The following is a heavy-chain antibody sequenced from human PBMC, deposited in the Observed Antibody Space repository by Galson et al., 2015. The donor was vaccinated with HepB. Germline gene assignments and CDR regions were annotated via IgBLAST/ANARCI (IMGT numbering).Heavy chain of an antibody. Sequence: TLSLPCPVSGFSISSGYYSGWIRQPPGKGLEWIGSIYHSGSTYYNPSLKSRVTISVDTSKNQFSLKLSSVTAADTAVYYCTKDGVAIQGVTNWFDPWGQGTLVTVSS. CDR2: IYHSGST. V-gene: IGHV4-38-2*02. CDR1: GFSISSGYY. CDR3: TKDGVAIQGVTNWFDP. J-gene: IGHJ5*02. D-gene: IGHD3-10*01.